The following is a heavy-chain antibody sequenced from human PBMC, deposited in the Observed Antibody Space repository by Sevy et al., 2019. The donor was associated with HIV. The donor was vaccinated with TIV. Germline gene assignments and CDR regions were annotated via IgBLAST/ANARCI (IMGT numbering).Heavy chain of an antibody. CDR2: ISYDGSNK. J-gene: IGHJ4*02. D-gene: IGHD6-6*01. CDR3: AKENGIAARLSTYYFDY. CDR1: GFTFSSYG. Sequence: GGCLRLSCAASGFTFSSYGMHWVRQAPGKGLEWVAVISYDGSNKYYADSVKGRFTISRDNSKNTLYLQMNSLRAEDTAMYYCAKENGIAARLSTYYFDYWGQGTLVTVSS. V-gene: IGHV3-30*18.